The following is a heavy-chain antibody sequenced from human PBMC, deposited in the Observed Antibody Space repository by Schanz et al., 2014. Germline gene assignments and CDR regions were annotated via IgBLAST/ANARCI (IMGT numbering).Heavy chain of an antibody. CDR1: GFTFSSYA. Sequence: EVQLLESGGGLVQPGGSLRLSCAASGFTFSSYAMSWVRQAPGKGLEWVSAISGSGVNKYYADSVKGRFTISSDNSKSTLYLQMSSLRAEDTAVYYCAKLQGSSFDSWGQGTLVTVSS. CDR2: ISGSGVNK. D-gene: IGHD6-13*01. J-gene: IGHJ4*02. V-gene: IGHV3-23*01. CDR3: AKLQGSSFDS.